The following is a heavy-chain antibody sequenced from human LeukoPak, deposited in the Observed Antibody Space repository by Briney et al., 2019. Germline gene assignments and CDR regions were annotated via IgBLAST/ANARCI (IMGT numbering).Heavy chain of an antibody. CDR1: GGSFSSYT. Sequence: SVKVSCKASGGSFSSYTISWVRQAPGQGLEWLGRIIPIFGTTTYAQKFQGRVTIITDASTSTAYMELSSLRSEDTAVYYCARTTTNYYYYMDVWAKGPRSPSP. CDR3: ARTTTNYYYYMDV. CDR2: IIPIFGTT. V-gene: IGHV1-69*05. D-gene: IGHD4-11*01. J-gene: IGHJ6*03.